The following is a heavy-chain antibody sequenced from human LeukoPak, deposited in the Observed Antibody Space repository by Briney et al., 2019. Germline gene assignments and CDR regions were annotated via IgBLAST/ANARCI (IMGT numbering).Heavy chain of an antibody. D-gene: IGHD6-13*01. CDR2: IHYTGST. CDR3: AREEASAGDY. J-gene: IGHJ4*02. V-gene: IGHV4-39*01. CDR1: GVSVTSNSHF. Sequence: PSETLSLTCTVSGVSVTSNSHFWVWMRQAPGKGLEWIASIHYTGSTFYSPSLQSRVTISVDTSKNQFSLNLRSVTATDTAVYYCAREEASAGDYWGQGTLVTVSS.